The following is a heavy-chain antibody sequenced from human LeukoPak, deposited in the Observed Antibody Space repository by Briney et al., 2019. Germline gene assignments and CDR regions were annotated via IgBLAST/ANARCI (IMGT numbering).Heavy chain of an antibody. J-gene: IGHJ3*02. CDR2: ISAYNGNT. Sequence: ASVKVSCKASGYTFTSYGISWVRQAPGQGLEWMGWISAYNGNTNYAQKLQGRVTMTTDTSTSTAYMELRSLRSDDTAVYYCASAGIDRWELLTHAFDIWGQGTMVTVSS. CDR3: ASAGIDRWELLTHAFDI. V-gene: IGHV1-18*01. D-gene: IGHD1-26*01. CDR1: GYTFTSYG.